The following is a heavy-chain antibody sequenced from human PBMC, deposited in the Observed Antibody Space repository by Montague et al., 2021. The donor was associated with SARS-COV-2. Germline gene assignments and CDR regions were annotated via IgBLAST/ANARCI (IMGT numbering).Heavy chain of an antibody. CDR1: GGSIGGTNYY. J-gene: IGHJ3*02. D-gene: IGHD3-10*01. CDR3: AKPPPHSPSGSSLVPDGFDI. Sequence: SETLSLTCTVSGGSIGGTNYYWDWIRQSPGKGLEWIGNIFQSGGISYNPSLKSRVTISVDTSSNQFSLRLCTVSAADTAVYFCAKPPPHSPSGSSLVPDGFDIWGPGTMVTVSS. CDR2: IFQSGGI. V-gene: IGHV4-39*01.